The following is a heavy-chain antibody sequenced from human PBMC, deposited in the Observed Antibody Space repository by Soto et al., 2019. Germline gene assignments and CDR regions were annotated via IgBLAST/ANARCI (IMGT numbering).Heavy chain of an antibody. CDR1: GGTFSSYA. J-gene: IGHJ6*02. Sequence: QVQLVQSGAEVKKPGSSVKVSCKASGGTFSSYAISWVRQAPGQGLEWMGGLIPIFGTANYAQKFQGRVTITADKSTSPAYMELSSLRSEDTAVYYCARGGYCSGGSCYSGGYYYYYGMDVWGQGTTVTVSS. D-gene: IGHD2-15*01. CDR2: LIPIFGTA. CDR3: ARGGYCSGGSCYSGGYYYYYGMDV. V-gene: IGHV1-69*06.